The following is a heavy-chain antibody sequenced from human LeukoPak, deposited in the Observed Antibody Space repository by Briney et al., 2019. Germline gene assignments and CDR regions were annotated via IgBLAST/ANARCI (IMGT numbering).Heavy chain of an antibody. CDR2: ISYDGSNK. V-gene: IGHV3-30*04. D-gene: IGHD2-15*01. CDR3: ARSSPGYCSGGSCSTTLDY. J-gene: IGHJ4*02. CDR1: GFTFSSYA. Sequence: GGSLRLSCAASGFTFSSYATHWVRQAPGKGLEWVAVISYDGSNKYYADSVKGRFTISRDNSKNTLYLQMNSLRAEDTAVYYCARSSPGYCSGGSCSTTLDYWGQGTLVTVSS.